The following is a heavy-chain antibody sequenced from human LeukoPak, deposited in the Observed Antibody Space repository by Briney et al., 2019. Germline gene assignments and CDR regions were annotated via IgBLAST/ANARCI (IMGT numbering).Heavy chain of an antibody. Sequence: GGSLRLSCAASGFIFKKYWMNWVRRVPGKGLECLANIKEDGSETYYADSVKGRFTISRDNPKNLLFLQINSLRVEDTAVYYCARETPRRGETRDGYRWGQGTVVTVSS. CDR2: IKEDGSET. CDR1: GFIFKKYW. V-gene: IGHV3-7*01. D-gene: IGHD5-24*01. J-gene: IGHJ4*02. CDR3: ARETPRRGETRDGYR.